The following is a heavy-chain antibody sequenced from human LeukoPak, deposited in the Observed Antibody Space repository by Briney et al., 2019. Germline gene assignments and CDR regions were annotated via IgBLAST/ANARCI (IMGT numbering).Heavy chain of an antibody. CDR2: IIPILGIA. CDR1: RGIFSSYA. Sequence: GASVKVSCKASRGIFSSYAISWVRQAPGQGLEWMGRIIPILGIANYAQKFQGRVTITADKSTSTAYMELSSLRSEDTAVYYCARGGYGGNPFDYWGQGTLVTVSS. D-gene: IGHD4-17*01. J-gene: IGHJ4*02. CDR3: ARGGYGGNPFDY. V-gene: IGHV1-69*04.